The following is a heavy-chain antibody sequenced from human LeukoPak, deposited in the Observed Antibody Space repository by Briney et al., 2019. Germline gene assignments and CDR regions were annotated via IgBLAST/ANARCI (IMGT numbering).Heavy chain of an antibody. V-gene: IGHV4-34*01. Sequence: SETLSLTCTVSGGSISSYYWSWIRQPPGKGLEWIGEINHSGSTNYNPSLKSRVTISVDTSKNQFSLKLSSVTAADTAVYYCARGMDSSSPAYFDYWGQGTLVTVSS. CDR2: INHSGST. J-gene: IGHJ4*02. CDR1: GGSISSYY. D-gene: IGHD6-6*01. CDR3: ARGMDSSSPAYFDY.